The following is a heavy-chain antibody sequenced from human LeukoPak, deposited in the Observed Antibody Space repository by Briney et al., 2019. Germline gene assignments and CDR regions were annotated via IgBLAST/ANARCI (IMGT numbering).Heavy chain of an antibody. CDR2: IYYSGST. CDR1: GGSISSGTYY. V-gene: IGHV4-39*07. D-gene: IGHD3-16*01. CDR3: AKIITWDTILRPDHAFDI. Sequence: PSETLSLTCTVSGGSISSGTYYWGWIRQPPGKGLEWIGSIYYSGSTYYNPSLRSRVTISVDTSKNQFSLRLGSVTAADTAVYYCAKIITWDTILRPDHAFDIWGQGTMVTVSS. J-gene: IGHJ3*02.